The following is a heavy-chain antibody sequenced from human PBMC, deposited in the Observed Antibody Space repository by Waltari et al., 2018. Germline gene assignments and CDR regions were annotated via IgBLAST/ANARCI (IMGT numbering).Heavy chain of an antibody. Sequence: EVQLVESGGGLVQPGGSLRLSCAASGFTFSSDWMSWVRQAPGKGLEWVANIKQDGSEKYYVDSVKGRFTISRDNAKISLYLQMNSLRAEDTAVYYCASRSSSLSGFDYWGQGTLVTVSS. CDR3: ASRSSSLSGFDY. CDR1: GFTFSSDW. V-gene: IGHV3-7*01. J-gene: IGHJ4*02. D-gene: IGHD6-6*01. CDR2: IKQDGSEK.